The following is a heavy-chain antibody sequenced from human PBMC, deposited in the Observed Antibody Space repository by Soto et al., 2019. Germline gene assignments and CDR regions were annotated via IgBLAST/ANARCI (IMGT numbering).Heavy chain of an antibody. CDR1: GGSISSGGYS. CDR2: IYYSGSA. Sequence: QVQLQEKGPGLVKPSQTLSLTCTVSGGSISSGGYSWSWIRQPPGKGLEWIGYIYYSGSAYYNPSFKGRVTITVDTSKSQVSLELSSVTAADTAVYYCAREQYGCGNRCYSYYYYGMDVWGQGTTVTVSS. V-gene: IGHV4-30-4*01. D-gene: IGHD2-15*01. CDR3: AREQYGCGNRCYSYYYYGMDV. J-gene: IGHJ6*02.